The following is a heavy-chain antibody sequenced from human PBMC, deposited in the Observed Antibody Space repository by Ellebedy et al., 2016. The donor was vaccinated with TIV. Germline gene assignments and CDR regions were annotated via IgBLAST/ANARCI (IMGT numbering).Heavy chain of an antibody. J-gene: IGHJ3*01. CDR2: ISGSGGST. V-gene: IGHV3-23*01. D-gene: IGHD3-16*01. CDR1: GFIFSNYG. CDR3: ARTSTMTTFGASDF. Sequence: GESLKISCAASGFIFSNYGVNWVRQAPGKGLEWVSAISGSGGSTYYADSVKGRFTISRDNSKNTLYLQLNSLRAEDAALYYCARTSTMTTFGASDFWGQGTMVTVSS.